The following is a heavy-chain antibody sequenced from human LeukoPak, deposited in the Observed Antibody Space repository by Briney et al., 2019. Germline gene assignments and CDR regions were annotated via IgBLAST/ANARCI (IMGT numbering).Heavy chain of an antibody. CDR2: IHVNGIT. V-gene: IGHV4-4*02. CDR1: GDSITGYSW. J-gene: IGHJ5*02. D-gene: IGHD2-15*01. CDR3: AKVIVSAWRQNDL. Sequence: SETLSLTCTVSGDSITGYSWWSWVRQTPGKGLEWIGEIHVNGITNYNPSLKSRVTMSIDKAKNQLSLNLRSVTAADTAVYYCAKVIVSAWRQNDLWGQGILVIVSS.